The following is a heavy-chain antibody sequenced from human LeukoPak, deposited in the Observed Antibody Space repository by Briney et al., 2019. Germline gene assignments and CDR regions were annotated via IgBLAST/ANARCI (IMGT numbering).Heavy chain of an antibody. D-gene: IGHD3-22*01. Sequence: GGSLRLSCAASGFTFSSYWMHWVRQAPGKGLVWVSRISDGGSTTTYADSVKGRFTISRDNAKNTLYLQLNGLRAEDTAVYYCSRSTYYDGSGNYYDYWGQGTLVTVSS. CDR1: GFTFSSYW. CDR3: SRSTYYDGSGNYYDY. V-gene: IGHV3-74*01. J-gene: IGHJ4*02. CDR2: ISDGGSTT.